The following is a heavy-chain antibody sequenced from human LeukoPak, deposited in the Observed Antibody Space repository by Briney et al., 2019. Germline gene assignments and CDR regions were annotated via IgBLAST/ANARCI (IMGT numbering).Heavy chain of an antibody. V-gene: IGHV3-23*01. Sequence: PGESLRLSCTASGFTFSSYAMNWVRQAPGKGLEWVSGIGAGGTFTYYADSVKGRFTISRDNSRNTLYLQMNSLRADDTAVYYCAKDLDYTTCGYYFDYWGQGTLVTVSS. D-gene: IGHD4-11*01. CDR2: IGAGGTFT. J-gene: IGHJ4*02. CDR1: GFTFSSYA. CDR3: AKDLDYTTCGYYFDY.